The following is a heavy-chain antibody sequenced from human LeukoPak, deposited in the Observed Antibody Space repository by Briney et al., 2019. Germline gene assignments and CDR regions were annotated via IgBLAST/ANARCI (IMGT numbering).Heavy chain of an antibody. CDR2: INPSGGST. V-gene: IGHV1-46*01. CDR1: GYTFTSYY. Sequence: VASVKVSCKASGYTFTSYYMHWVRQAPGQGLEWMGIINPSGGSTRYAQKFQGRVTMTRDMSTSTVYMELSSLRSEDTAVYYCARGTHSPRGWFDPWGQGTLVTVSS. CDR3: ARGTHSPRGWFDP. J-gene: IGHJ5*02. D-gene: IGHD1-26*01.